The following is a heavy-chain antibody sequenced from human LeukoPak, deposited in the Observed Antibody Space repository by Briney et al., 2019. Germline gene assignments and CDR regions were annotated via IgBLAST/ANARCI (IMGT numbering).Heavy chain of an antibody. CDR2: MNPNSGGT. Sequence: GASVKVSCKASGYTFTDYYIHWVRQAPGQGLEGMAWMNPNSGGTSYAQKFQGRVTMTRDTSISTAYMELSRLRFDDTAVYYCARNKEGKSLDYWGQGTLVTVSS. V-gene: IGHV1-2*02. J-gene: IGHJ4*02. CDR1: GYTFTDYY. CDR3: ARNKEGKSLDY.